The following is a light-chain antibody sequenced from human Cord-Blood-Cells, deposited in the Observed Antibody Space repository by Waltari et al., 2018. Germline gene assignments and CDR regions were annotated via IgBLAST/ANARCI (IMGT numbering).Light chain of an antibody. V-gene: IGLV2-14*03. CDR2: DVR. CDR3: SSYTSSSTL. J-gene: IGLJ1*01. CDR1: SRDVGGYNS. Sequence: QSALTQPASVSGSPGQSIPISCTGTSRDVGGYNSVSWYQQHPGKAPKLMIYDVRNRPSGVSNRFSGSKSGNTASLTISGLQAEDEADYYCSSYTSSSTLFGTGTKVTVL.